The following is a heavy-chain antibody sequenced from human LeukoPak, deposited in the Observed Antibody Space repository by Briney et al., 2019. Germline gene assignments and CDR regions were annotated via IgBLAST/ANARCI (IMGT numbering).Heavy chain of an antibody. D-gene: IGHD3-22*01. Sequence: SENLSLTCTVSGGSISSGSHYRPWLRQPAGKGLEWIGRIYTSGSTNYNPSLKSRVTISVDTSKNQFSLKLSSVTAAETAVHYCARTKGWGINYYESGGYVVDYWGQGTLVTVAS. CDR2: IYTSGST. V-gene: IGHV4-61*02. CDR3: ARTKGWGINYYESGGYVVDY. J-gene: IGHJ4*02. CDR1: GGSISSGSHY.